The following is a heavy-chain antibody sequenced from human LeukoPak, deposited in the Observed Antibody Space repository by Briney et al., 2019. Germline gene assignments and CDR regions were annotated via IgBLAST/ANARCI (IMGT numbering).Heavy chain of an antibody. CDR1: GFTFSSYA. J-gene: IGHJ6*02. Sequence: PGGSLRLSCAASGFTFSSYAMHWVRQAPGKGLEWVAVISYDGSNKYYADSVKGRFTISRDNSKNTLYLQMNSLRAEDTAVYYCARDQDDDSSGYYFLGVRYYYYGMDVWGQGTTVTVS. V-gene: IGHV3-30-3*01. D-gene: IGHD3-22*01. CDR2: ISYDGSNK. CDR3: ARDQDDDSSGYYFLGVRYYYYGMDV.